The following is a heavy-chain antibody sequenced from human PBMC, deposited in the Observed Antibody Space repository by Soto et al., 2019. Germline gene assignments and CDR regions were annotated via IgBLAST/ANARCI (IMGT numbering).Heavy chain of an antibody. D-gene: IGHD3-22*01. CDR1: GGTFSSYA. Sequence: SVKVSCKASGGTFSSYAISWVRQAPGQGLEWMGGIIPIFGTANYAQKFQGRVTITADESTSTAYMELSSLRSEDTAVYYCARVSDSSGYYLGQNWYFDLGGRGTLGAVSA. CDR3: ARVSDSSGYYLGQNWYFDL. V-gene: IGHV1-69*13. CDR2: IIPIFGTA. J-gene: IGHJ2*01.